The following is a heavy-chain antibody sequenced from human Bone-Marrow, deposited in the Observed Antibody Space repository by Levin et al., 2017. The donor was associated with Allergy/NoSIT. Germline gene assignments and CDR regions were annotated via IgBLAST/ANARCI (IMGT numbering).Heavy chain of an antibody. V-gene: IGHV3-30*04. J-gene: IGHJ4*02. CDR3: ARGQDYDLLTGYYESDYFDY. D-gene: IGHD3-9*01. Sequence: GGSLRLSCAASGFTFNIYNMHWVRQVPGKGLEWVALMSHDGSYKYYADSVKGRFTISRDNSNDTLLLQMNSLRADDTAVYYCARGQDYDLLTGYYESDYFDYWGQGTLVTVSS. CDR2: MSHDGSYK. CDR1: GFTFNIYN.